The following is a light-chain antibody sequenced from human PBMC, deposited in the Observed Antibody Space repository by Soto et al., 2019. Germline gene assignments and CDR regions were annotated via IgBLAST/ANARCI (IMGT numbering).Light chain of an antibody. Sequence: EIVLTQSPATLSLSPGERDTRSRRASQSVSRYLAWYQHKPGQAPRLLIYDTSNRATGITARFSGSGSGTDFTLTISSLEPEDFAVYYCQQRSNWPPTVGQGTKVEIK. CDR1: QSVSRY. CDR3: QQRSNWPPT. V-gene: IGKV3-11*01. CDR2: DTS. J-gene: IGKJ1*01.